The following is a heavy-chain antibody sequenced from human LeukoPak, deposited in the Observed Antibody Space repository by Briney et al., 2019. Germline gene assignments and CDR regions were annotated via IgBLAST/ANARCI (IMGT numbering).Heavy chain of an antibody. CDR1: GYTFTSYD. CDR3: QRIADDSDYRDY. D-gene: IGHD2-21*01. J-gene: IGHJ4*02. CDR2: MNPSSGST. V-gene: IGHV1-8*01. Sequence: EASVKASCKASGYTFTSYDINWVRQAPGQGLEWMGWMNPSSGSTGQAQNFQGRVTMTGNTAITTAFMELNSLRSEDTAVYYCQRIADDSDYRDYWGQGTLVTVSS.